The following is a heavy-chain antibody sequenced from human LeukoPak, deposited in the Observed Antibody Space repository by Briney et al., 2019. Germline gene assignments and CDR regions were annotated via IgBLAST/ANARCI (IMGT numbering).Heavy chain of an antibody. CDR3: AREYSSSLSASSYFDY. CDR2: IYSGGST. V-gene: IGHV3-53*01. Sequence: GGSLRLSCAASGFTVSSNYMSWVRQAPGKGLEWVSVIYSGGSTYYADSAKGRFTISRDNSKNTLYLQMNSLRAEDTAVYYCAREYSSSLSASSYFDYWGQGTLVTVSS. CDR1: GFTVSSNY. J-gene: IGHJ4*02. D-gene: IGHD6-6*01.